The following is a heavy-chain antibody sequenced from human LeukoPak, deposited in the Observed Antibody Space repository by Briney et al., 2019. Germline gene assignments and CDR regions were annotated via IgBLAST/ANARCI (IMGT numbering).Heavy chain of an antibody. Sequence: ASVKVSCKASGYTFTSYGISWVRQAPGQGLEWMGWISAYNGNTNYAQKLQGRVTMTTDTSTSTAYMELRSLRSDDTAVYYCATGVRRYYDSSGVDPWGQGTLVTVSS. V-gene: IGHV1-18*01. J-gene: IGHJ5*02. CDR1: GYTFTSYG. CDR3: ATGVRRYYDSSGVDP. D-gene: IGHD3-22*01. CDR2: ISAYNGNT.